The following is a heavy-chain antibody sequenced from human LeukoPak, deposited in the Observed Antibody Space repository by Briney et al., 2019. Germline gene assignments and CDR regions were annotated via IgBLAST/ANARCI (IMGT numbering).Heavy chain of an antibody. Sequence: PSETLSLTCTVSGYSISSGYYWGRIRQPPGKGLEWIGSIYHSGSTYYNPSLKSRVTISVDTSKNQLSLKLSSVTAADTAVYYCARDTDTMTFGHHNNWFDPWGQGTLVTVSS. CDR2: IYHSGST. CDR3: ARDTDTMTFGHHNNWFDP. CDR1: GYSISSGYY. J-gene: IGHJ5*02. D-gene: IGHD3-22*01. V-gene: IGHV4-38-2*02.